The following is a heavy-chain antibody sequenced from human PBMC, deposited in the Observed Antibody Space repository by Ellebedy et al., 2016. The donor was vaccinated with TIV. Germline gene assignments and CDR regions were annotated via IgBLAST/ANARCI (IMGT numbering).Heavy chain of an antibody. V-gene: IGHV3-48*04. CDR1: GFTFRSYS. Sequence: GGSLRLSCAGSGFTFRSYSMSWVRQTPGKGLEWVSYISSSSDSKYYADSVKGRFTISRDNAKNSLYLQMSSLRAEDTAVYFCARDRGELLFDYWGQGTLVTVSS. CDR3: ARDRGELLFDY. D-gene: IGHD1-26*01. CDR2: ISSSSDSK. J-gene: IGHJ4*02.